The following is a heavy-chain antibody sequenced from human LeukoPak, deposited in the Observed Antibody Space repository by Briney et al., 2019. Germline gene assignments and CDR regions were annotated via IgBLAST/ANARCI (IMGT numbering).Heavy chain of an antibody. CDR1: GFTFSSFY. CDR3: ARDAGAATGTTETDY. D-gene: IGHD1-1*01. Sequence: GSLRLSCAASGFTFSSFYMNWVRQASGEGLGWVSFISSSSSYIYYADSVKGRFTISRDNAKNSLYLQMNSLRAEDTAVYYCARDAGAATGTTETDYWGQGTLVTVSS. V-gene: IGHV3-21*01. CDR2: ISSSSSYI. J-gene: IGHJ4*02.